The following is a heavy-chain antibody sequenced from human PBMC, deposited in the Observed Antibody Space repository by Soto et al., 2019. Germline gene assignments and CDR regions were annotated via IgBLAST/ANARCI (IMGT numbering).Heavy chain of an antibody. Sequence: QVQLQESGPGLVKPSQTLSLTCTVSGGSISSGGYYWSWIRQHPGKGLEWIGYIYYSGSTYYNPSLKSRVTXXVXTXXNQFSLKLSSVTAADTAVYYCARAPHSYGYYGMDVWGQGTTVTVSS. V-gene: IGHV4-31*03. D-gene: IGHD3-10*01. CDR1: GGSISSGGYY. CDR3: ARAPHSYGYYGMDV. CDR2: IYYSGST. J-gene: IGHJ6*02.